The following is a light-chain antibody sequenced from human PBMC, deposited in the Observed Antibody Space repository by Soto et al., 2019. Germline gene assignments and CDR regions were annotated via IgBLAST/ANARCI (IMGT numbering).Light chain of an antibody. V-gene: IGKV1-27*01. CDR1: QGISNY. CDR3: QKYNSAPLT. Sequence: DIPLTHSPSSLSESLPDRVIIXGRASQGISNYLAWYQQKPGKVPKLLIYAASTLQSGVPSRFSGSGSGTDFTLTISSLQPEDVATYYCQKYNSAPLTFGGGTKV. CDR2: AAS. J-gene: IGKJ4*01.